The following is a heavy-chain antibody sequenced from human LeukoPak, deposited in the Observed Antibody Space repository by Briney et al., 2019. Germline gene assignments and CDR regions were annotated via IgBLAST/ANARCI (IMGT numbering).Heavy chain of an antibody. V-gene: IGHV3-21*01. D-gene: IGHD3-10*01. CDR3: ARMVRGVIAQTGGWAFDI. CDR2: ISSSSSYI. Sequence: GGSLRLSCAASGFTFSSYSMNWVRQAPGKGLEWVSSISSSSSYIYYADSVKGRFTISRDNAKNSLYLQMSSLRAEDTAVYYCARMVRGVIAQTGGWAFDIWGQGSIVTVSS. CDR1: GFTFSSYS. J-gene: IGHJ3*02.